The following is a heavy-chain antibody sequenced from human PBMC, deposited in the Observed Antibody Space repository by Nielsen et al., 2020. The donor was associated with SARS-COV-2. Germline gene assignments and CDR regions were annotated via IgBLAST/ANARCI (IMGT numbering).Heavy chain of an antibody. D-gene: IGHD2-15*01. CDR3: VRESSTYYIGY. J-gene: IGHJ4*02. Sequence: GESLKISCEASGFNFSQYTMNWVRQAPGQGLEWASSISSYSNYKQYADSVKGRFAISRDNAKSSLYLQMSSLRAEDTGVYYCVRESSTYYIGYWGQGILVTVSS. CDR1: GFNFSQYT. CDR2: ISSYSNYK. V-gene: IGHV3-21*01.